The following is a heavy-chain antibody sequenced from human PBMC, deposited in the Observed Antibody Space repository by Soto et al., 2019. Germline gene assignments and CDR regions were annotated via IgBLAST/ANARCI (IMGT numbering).Heavy chain of an antibody. V-gene: IGHV3-30*18. J-gene: IGHJ4*02. CDR1: GFPFSSYG. D-gene: IGHD6-19*01. CDR2: ISYDGSNK. CDR3: AKTCDGYSSG. Sequence: GGSLRLSCAASGFPFSSYGMHLVRQSPGKGLEWVAVISYDGSNKYYADSVKGRFTISRDNSKNTLYLQMNSLRAEDTAVYYCAKTCDGYSSGWGQGTLVTVSS.